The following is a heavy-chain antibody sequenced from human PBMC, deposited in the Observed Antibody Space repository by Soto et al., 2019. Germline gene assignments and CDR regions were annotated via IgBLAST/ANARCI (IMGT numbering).Heavy chain of an antibody. D-gene: IGHD6-19*01. J-gene: IGHJ4*02. CDR3: AKVPSYYMAVAGTFDY. Sequence: EVQLLESGGGLVQPGGSLRLSCAVSGFTFSNYAMSWVRQAPGKGLEWVSVISGSGGSTYYADSVKGRFTISRDNSKNTLYLQMNSLRAEDTAVYYCAKVPSYYMAVAGTFDYWGQGTLVTVSS. V-gene: IGHV3-23*01. CDR1: GFTFSNYA. CDR2: ISGSGGST.